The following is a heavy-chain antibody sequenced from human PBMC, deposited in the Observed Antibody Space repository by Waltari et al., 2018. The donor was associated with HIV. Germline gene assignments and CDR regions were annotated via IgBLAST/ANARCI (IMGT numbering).Heavy chain of an antibody. J-gene: IGHJ3*02. CDR1: GYTFTNYW. Sequence: EVQLVQSGAEVRKSEESLKISCKASGYTFTNYWIAWVRQMSGAGLELMGIIYPFDSDTRYTPSFEGQITISVDKSLATAYLEWNNLNASDAAIYYCARLFYYDTTGYINNAFDIWGQGTEVSVS. CDR3: ARLFYYDTTGYINNAFDI. D-gene: IGHD3-22*01. V-gene: IGHV5-51*03. CDR2: IYPFDSDT.